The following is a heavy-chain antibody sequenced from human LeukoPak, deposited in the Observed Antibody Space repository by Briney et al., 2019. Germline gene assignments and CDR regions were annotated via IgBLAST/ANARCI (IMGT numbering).Heavy chain of an antibody. CDR2: ISGSGDNT. CDR1: GFTFSSYA. J-gene: IGHJ4*02. V-gene: IGHV3-23*01. D-gene: IGHD2-2*01. CDR3: ATVQDCSSTSCYPISYFDY. Sequence: GGSLRLSCAASGFTFSSYAMSWVRQAPGKGLECVSGISGSGDNTYYTDSVKGRFTISRDTSKNTLYLQMNSLRAEDTAVYYCATVQDCSSTSCYPISYFDYWGQGTLVTVSS.